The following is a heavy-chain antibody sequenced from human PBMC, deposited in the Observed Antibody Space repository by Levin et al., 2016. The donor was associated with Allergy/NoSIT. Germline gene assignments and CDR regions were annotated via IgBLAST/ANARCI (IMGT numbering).Heavy chain of an antibody. CDR2: ISSSSSHI. CDR3: ARDSYGSGSYPDFDY. J-gene: IGHJ4*02. V-gene: IGHV3-21*01. D-gene: IGHD3-10*01. Sequence: WIRQPPGKGLEWVSSISSSSSHIYYADSVKGRFTISRDNAKNSLYLQMNSLRAEDTAVYYCARDSYGSGSYPDFDYWGQGTLVTVSS.